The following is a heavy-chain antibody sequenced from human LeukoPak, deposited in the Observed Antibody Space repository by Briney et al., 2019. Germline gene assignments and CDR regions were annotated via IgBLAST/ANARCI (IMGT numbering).Heavy chain of an antibody. CDR3: ALYSYDSSGYYFDY. V-gene: IGHV4-31*03. D-gene: IGHD3-22*01. Sequence: PSETLSLTCTVSGGSISSGGYYWSWIRQHPGKGLEWIGYIYYSGSTYYNPSLKSRVTISVDTSKNQFSLKLSSVTAADTAVYYCALYSYDSSGYYFDYWGQGTLVTVSS. CDR1: GGSISSGGYY. J-gene: IGHJ4*02. CDR2: IYYSGST.